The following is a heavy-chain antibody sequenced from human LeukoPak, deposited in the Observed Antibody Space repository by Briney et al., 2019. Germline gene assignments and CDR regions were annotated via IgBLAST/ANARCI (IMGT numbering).Heavy chain of an antibody. D-gene: IGHD4-17*01. V-gene: IGHV4-34*01. CDR3: ARGMTTVTPPFDP. CDR1: GGSFSGYY. Sequence: SETLSLTCAVYGGSFSGYYWSWIRQPSGKGLEWIGEINHSGSTNYNPSLKSRVTISVDTSKNQFSLKLSSVTDADTAVYYCARGMTTVTPPFDPWGQGALVTVSS. J-gene: IGHJ5*02. CDR2: INHSGST.